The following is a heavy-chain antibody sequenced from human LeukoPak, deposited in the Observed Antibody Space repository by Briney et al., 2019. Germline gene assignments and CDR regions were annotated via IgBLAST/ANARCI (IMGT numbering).Heavy chain of an antibody. CDR3: AKDPPTVMANAFHI. CDR1: GFTFSSYG. J-gene: IGHJ3*02. V-gene: IGHV3-23*01. Sequence: GGSLRLSCAASGFTFSSYGMSWVRQAPGKGLEWVSGINTSGGTTYYADSVKGRFTISRDNSKNTLYLQMNSLRADDTAAYYCAKDPPTVMANAFHIWGQGTMVTV. D-gene: IGHD5-18*01. CDR2: INTSGGTT.